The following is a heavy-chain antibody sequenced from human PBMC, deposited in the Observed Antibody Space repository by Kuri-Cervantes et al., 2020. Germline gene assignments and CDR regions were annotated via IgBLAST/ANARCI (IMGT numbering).Heavy chain of an antibody. Sequence: GGSLRLSCAASGFTFSSYEMNWVRQAPGKGLEWVSDISSSGSTIYYADSVKGRFTISRDNAKNSLYMQMNSLRAEDTAVYYCARVARDTDYGDYVGAFDIWGQGTMVTVSS. J-gene: IGHJ3*02. V-gene: IGHV3-48*03. D-gene: IGHD4-17*01. CDR1: GFTFSSYE. CDR3: ARVARDTDYGDYVGAFDI. CDR2: ISSSGSTI.